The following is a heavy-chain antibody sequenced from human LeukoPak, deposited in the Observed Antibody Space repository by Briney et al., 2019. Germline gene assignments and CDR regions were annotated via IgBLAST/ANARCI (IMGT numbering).Heavy chain of an antibody. J-gene: IGHJ6*02. V-gene: IGHV3-23*01. CDR3: AKSPQYCSGSSCYVYYYYGMDV. CDR2: ISGSGGST. D-gene: IGHD2-15*01. Sequence: GGSLRLSCAASGFTFSSYAMSWVRQAPGKGLEWVSAISGSGGSTYYADSVKGRFTISRDNSKNTLYLQMNSLRAEDTAVYHCAKSPQYCSGSSCYVYYYYGMDVWGQGTTVTVSS. CDR1: GFTFSSYA.